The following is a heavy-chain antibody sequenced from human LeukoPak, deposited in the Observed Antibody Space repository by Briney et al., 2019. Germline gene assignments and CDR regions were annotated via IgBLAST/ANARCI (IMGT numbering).Heavy chain of an antibody. D-gene: IGHD3-22*01. CDR1: GGSISSSSYY. CDR2: IYYSGST. CDR3: ARGSTYYYDSSGYYYRQDYYYYYMDV. Sequence: PSETLSLTCTVSGGSISSSSYYWGWIRQPPGKGLEWIGSIYYSGSTYYNPSLKSRVTISVDTSKNQFSLKLSSVTAADTAVYYCARGSTYYYDSSGYYYRQDYYYYYMDVWGKGTTVTVSS. J-gene: IGHJ6*03. V-gene: IGHV4-39*01.